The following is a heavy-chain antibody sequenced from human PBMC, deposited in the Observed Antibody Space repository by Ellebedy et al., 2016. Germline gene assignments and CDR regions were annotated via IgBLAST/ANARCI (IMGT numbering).Heavy chain of an antibody. D-gene: IGHD5-18*01. CDR1: RFTISNAW. V-gene: IGHV3-15*01. J-gene: IGHJ4*02. CDR3: TTVYRYNYDSV. Sequence: GGSLRLSCAASRFTISNAWKNWFRQAPGKGLEWVGRIKSKTDGGAADYAAPVKGRFTISRDDSKNTLYLQMNSLKTEDTAVYFCTTVYRYNYDSVWGQGTLVTVSS. CDR2: IKSKTDGGAA.